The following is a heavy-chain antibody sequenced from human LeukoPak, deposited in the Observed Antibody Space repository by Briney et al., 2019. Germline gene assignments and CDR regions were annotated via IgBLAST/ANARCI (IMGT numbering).Heavy chain of an antibody. J-gene: IGHJ6*02. CDR2: ISSSGSTI. V-gene: IGHV3-48*03. CDR3: ARSPLRYFDWLLPYGMDV. CDR1: GFTFSSYE. D-gene: IGHD3-9*01. Sequence: GGSLRLSCAASGFTFSSYEMNWARQAPGKGLEWVSYISSSGSTIYYADSVKGRFTISRDNAKNSLYLQMNSLRAEDTAVYYCARSPLRYFDWLLPYGMDVWGQGTTVTVSS.